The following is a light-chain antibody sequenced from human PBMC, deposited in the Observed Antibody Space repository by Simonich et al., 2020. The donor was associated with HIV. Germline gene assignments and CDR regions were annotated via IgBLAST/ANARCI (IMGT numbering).Light chain of an antibody. J-gene: IGLJ3*02. CDR2: EDN. V-gene: IGLV6-57*03. Sequence: NFMLTQPHSVSESPGKTVTISCTRSIGSIASNYVQWYQQRPGSAPTTVIYEDNQRPSGVPDRFSGSIDSSSNSASLTISGLKTEDEADYYCQSYDSSNLWVFGGGTKLTVL. CDR3: QSYDSSNLWV. CDR1: IGSIASNY.